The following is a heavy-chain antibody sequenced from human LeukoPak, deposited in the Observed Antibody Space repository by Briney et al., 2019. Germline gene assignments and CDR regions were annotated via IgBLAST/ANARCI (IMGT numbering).Heavy chain of an antibody. J-gene: IGHJ6*02. CDR2: ISSSSSTI. CDR1: GFTFSSYS. D-gene: IGHD3-10*01. V-gene: IGHV3-48*01. Sequence: GGSLRLSCAASGFTFSSYSMNWVRQAPGKGLGWVSYISSSSSTIYYADSVKGRFTISRDNAKNSLYLQMNSLRAEDTAVYYCARDSKPRGVVSYYYYYYGMDVWGQGTTVTVSS. CDR3: ARDSKPRGVVSYYYYYYGMDV.